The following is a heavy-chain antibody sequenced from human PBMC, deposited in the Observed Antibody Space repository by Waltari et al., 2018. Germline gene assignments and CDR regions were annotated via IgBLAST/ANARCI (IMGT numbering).Heavy chain of an antibody. V-gene: IGHV4-39*01. Sequence: QLQLQESGPGLVKPSETLSLTCTVSGGSISSSSYYWGWLRQPPGKGREWIGSIHYSGSTYYNPSLKSRVTISVDTSKNQFSLKLSSVTAADTAVYYCARHTYYDFWSGYSGVGWFDPWGQGTLVTVSS. CDR3: ARHTYYDFWSGYSGVGWFDP. CDR1: GGSISSSSYY. CDR2: IHYSGST. J-gene: IGHJ5*02. D-gene: IGHD3-3*01.